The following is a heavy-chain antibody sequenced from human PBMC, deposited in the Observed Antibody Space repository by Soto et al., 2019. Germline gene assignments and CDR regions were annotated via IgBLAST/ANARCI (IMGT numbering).Heavy chain of an antibody. CDR1: GYSFTTYW. D-gene: IGHD4-17*01. CDR2: IYPGDSDT. V-gene: IGHV5-51*01. CDR3: ARHPAARTTEFDY. J-gene: IGHJ4*02. Sequence: ESLKISFKGSGYSFTTYWIGWVRQSPGKGLEWMGIIYPGDSDTRYSPSLQGQVTISADKSISTAYLQWSSLQASDTAMYYCARHPAARTTEFDYWGQGTLVTVSS.